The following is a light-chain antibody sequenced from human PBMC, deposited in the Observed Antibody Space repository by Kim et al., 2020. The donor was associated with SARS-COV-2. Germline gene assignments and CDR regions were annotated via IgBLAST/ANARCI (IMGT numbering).Light chain of an antibody. J-gene: IGKJ2*01. CDR2: GAS. Sequence: WSPGERAPLSCRASQSVSSSYLAWYQQKPGQAPCLLIYGASSRAAGIPDRFSGSGSGTDFTLTITRLEPEDFAVYYCQQYGSSPYTFGQGTKLEIK. CDR1: QSVSSSY. V-gene: IGKV3-20*01. CDR3: QQYGSSPYT.